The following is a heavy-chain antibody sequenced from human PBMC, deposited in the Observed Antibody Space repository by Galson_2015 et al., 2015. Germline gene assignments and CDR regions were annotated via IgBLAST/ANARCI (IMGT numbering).Heavy chain of an antibody. Sequence: QSGAAAKKPGESLKISCKGSGYTFPRYWVGWVRQMPGKSLERMGIIYPGDSDTRYSPAFQGQVTISANKSISTDYLQWSSLKAADSAMYYCASPLGAFDIWGQGTMVTVSS. CDR3: ASPLGAFDI. CDR1: GYTFPRYW. V-gene: IGHV5-51*03. CDR2: IYPGDSDT. J-gene: IGHJ3*02.